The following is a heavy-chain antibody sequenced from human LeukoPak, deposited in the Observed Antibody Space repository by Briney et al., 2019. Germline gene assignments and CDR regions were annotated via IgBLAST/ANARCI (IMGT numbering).Heavy chain of an antibody. CDR2: ISYDGTKK. D-gene: IGHD5-18*01. CDR1: GVTFSSYA. J-gene: IGHJ5*02. CDR3: AKDRLKYTYGRTNWFDP. Sequence: PGGSLRLSCAASGVTFSSYAMHWVRQAPGKWLEWVAVISYDGTKKYYTDSVKGRFTISRDNSQNTLYLQMSSLRAEDTAVYYCAKDRLKYTYGRTNWFDPWGQGTLVTVSS. V-gene: IGHV3-30*04.